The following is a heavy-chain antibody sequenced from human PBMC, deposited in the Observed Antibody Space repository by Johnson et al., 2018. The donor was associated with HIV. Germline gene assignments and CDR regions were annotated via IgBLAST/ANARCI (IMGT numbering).Heavy chain of an antibody. CDR3: ARGIIVSPDALDF. CDR2: IYSGGTT. CDR1: GFTFSSYA. D-gene: IGHD5/OR15-5a*01. V-gene: IGHV3-30*14. J-gene: IGHJ3*01. Sequence: QVQLVESGGGLVQPGRSLRLSCAASGFTFSSYAMHWVRQAPGKGLEWVSVIYSGGTTYYADSVKGRFTISRDNSNNTLDLQMNSLRREDTAVYYCARGIIVSPDALDFWGLGTRVTVSS.